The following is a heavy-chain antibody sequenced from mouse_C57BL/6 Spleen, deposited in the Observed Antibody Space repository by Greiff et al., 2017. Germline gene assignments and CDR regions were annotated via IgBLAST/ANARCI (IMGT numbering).Heavy chain of an antibody. D-gene: IGHD6-1*01. CDR2: IDPSDSYT. CDR1: GYTFTSYW. Sequence: QVQLQQPGAELVKPGASVKLSCKASGYTFTSYWMQWVKQRPGQGLEWIGEIDPSDSYTNYNQKFKGKATLTVDTSASTAYMQLSSQTSEDSAVYYGATCRRRRDDSYAMDYWGQGTSVTVSS. V-gene: IGHV1-50*01. J-gene: IGHJ4*01. CDR3: ATCRRRRDDSYAMDY.